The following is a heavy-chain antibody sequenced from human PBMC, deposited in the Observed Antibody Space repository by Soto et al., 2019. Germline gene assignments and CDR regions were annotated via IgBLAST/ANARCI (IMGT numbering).Heavy chain of an antibody. CDR3: ARHRSGGDWFDP. CDR1: GGSISSSSYY. CDR2: IYYSGST. V-gene: IGHV4-39*01. D-gene: IGHD3-3*01. J-gene: IGHJ5*02. Sequence: QLQLQESGPGLVKPSETLSLTCTVSGGSISSSSYYWGWIRQPPGKGLEWIGSIYYSGSTYYNPSLKSRVTISVDTSKNQFSLKLSSVTAADTAVYYCARHRSGGDWFDPWGQGTLVTVSS.